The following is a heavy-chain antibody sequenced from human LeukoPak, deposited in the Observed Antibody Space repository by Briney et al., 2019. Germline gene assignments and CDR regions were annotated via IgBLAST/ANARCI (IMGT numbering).Heavy chain of an antibody. D-gene: IGHD1-14*01. CDR2: IYYSGST. CDR1: GGSISSSSYY. J-gene: IGHJ4*02. CDR3: ARDGFDNPCDY. Sequence: PSETLSLTCTVSGGSISSSSYYWSWVRQPPGKGLEWIGSIYYSGSTYYNPSLKSRVTISVDTSKNQFSLKLSSVTAADTAVYYCARDGFDNPCDYWGQGTLVTVSS. V-gene: IGHV4-39*07.